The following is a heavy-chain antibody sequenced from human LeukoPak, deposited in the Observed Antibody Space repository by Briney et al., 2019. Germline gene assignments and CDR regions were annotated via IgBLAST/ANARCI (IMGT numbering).Heavy chain of an antibody. V-gene: IGHV1-69*01. CDR2: IIPIFGTA. J-gene: IGHJ4*02. CDR1: GGTFSSYA. D-gene: IGHD6-19*01. Sequence: SVKVSCKASGGTFSSYAISWVRQAPGQELEWMGGIIPIFGTANYAQKFQGRVTITADESTSTAYMELSSLRSEDTAVYYCARGVAVAGTIDRSVFPYYFDYWGQGTLVTVSS. CDR3: ARGVAVAGTIDRSVFPYYFDY.